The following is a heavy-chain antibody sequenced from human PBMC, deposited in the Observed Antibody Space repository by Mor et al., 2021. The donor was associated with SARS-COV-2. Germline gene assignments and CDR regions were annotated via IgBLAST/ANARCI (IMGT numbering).Heavy chain of an antibody. D-gene: IGHD4-17*01. CDR1: SNYG. Sequence: SNYGMHWVRQAPGKGLEWVADIWYDGSNEYYGDSVKGRFTIFRDNSKNMLYLQMNSLRVEDTAVYYCARPSEMYGAFDYWGQ. CDR2: IWYDGSNE. CDR3: ARPSEMYGAFDY. V-gene: IGHV3-33*01. J-gene: IGHJ4*02.